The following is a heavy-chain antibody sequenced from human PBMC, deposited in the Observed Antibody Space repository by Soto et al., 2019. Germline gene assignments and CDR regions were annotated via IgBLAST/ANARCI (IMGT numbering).Heavy chain of an antibody. CDR3: ARDGGRHSGGIDY. CDR2: IIPIFGTA. D-gene: IGHD1-26*01. CDR1: GGTFSSDS. J-gene: IGHJ4*02. Sequence: QVQLVQSGAEVKKPGSSVKVSGKASGGTFSSDSINWVRQAPGQGLEWMGEIIPIFGTANYAQKFQGRVTITADESTSTAYMELSSLRSEDTAVYYCARDGGRHSGGIDYWCQGTLVTVSS. V-gene: IGHV1-69*01.